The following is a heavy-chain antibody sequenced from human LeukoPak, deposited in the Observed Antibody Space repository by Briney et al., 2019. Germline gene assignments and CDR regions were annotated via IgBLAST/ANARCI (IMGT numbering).Heavy chain of an antibody. D-gene: IGHD3-9*01. CDR2: IYYSGST. J-gene: IGHJ5*02. CDR3: ARSARRYYDIKVAVEGASWFDP. Sequence: PSETLSLTCIVSGASISSYYGSWIRQPPGKGLVWCGYIYYSGSTNYNPSLKSRVTISVDTSKNQFSLKLSSVTAADTAVYYCARSARRYYDIKVAVEGASWFDPWGQGTLVTVSS. V-gene: IGHV4-59*01. CDR1: GASISSYY.